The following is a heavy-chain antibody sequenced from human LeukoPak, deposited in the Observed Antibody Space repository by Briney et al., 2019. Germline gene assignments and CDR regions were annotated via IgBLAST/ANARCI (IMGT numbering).Heavy chain of an antibody. CDR3: ASRRVFPQYVDY. V-gene: IGHV4-61*02. CDR1: GGSISSGSYY. Sequence: SETLSLTFTVSGGSISSGSYYWSWIRQPAGKGLEWIGRIYTSGSTNYNPSLKSRVTISVDTSKNQFSLKLSSVTAADTAVYYCASRRVFPQYVDYWGQGTLVTVSS. J-gene: IGHJ4*02. D-gene: IGHD2-21*01. CDR2: IYTSGST.